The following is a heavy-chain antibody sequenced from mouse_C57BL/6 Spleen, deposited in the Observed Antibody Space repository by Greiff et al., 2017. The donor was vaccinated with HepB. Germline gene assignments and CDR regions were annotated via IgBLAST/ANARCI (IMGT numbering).Heavy chain of an antibody. V-gene: IGHV5-17*01. CDR3: ARPTTVVATGFDY. J-gene: IGHJ2*01. Sequence: DVKLQESGGGLVKPGGSLKLSCAASGFTFSDYGMHWVRQAPEKGLEWVAYISSGSSTIYYADTVKGRFTISRDNAKNTLFLQMPSLRSEDTAMYYCARPTTVVATGFDYWGQGTTLTVSS. D-gene: IGHD1-1*01. CDR1: GFTFSDYG. CDR2: ISSGSSTI.